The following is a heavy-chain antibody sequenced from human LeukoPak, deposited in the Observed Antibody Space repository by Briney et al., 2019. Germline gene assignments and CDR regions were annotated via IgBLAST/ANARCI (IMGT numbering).Heavy chain of an antibody. D-gene: IGHD6-19*01. CDR2: IYTSGTT. CDR1: GGSISNYY. Sequence: SETLSLTCTVSGGSISNYYWSWIRQPAGKGLEWIGRIYTSGTTHYNPSLKSRVTMSVDTSKNQFSLNLSSVTAADTAVYYCARSRIVLADSLDPWGQGTLVTVSS. CDR3: ARSRIVLADSLDP. J-gene: IGHJ5*02. V-gene: IGHV4-4*07.